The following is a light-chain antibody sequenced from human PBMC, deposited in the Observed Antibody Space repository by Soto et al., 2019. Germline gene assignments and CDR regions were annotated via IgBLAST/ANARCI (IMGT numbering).Light chain of an antibody. J-gene: IGLJ1*01. V-gene: IGLV2-11*01. Sequence: QSALTQPRSVSGSPGQSVAISCTGTSRDVDAYDFVSWYQHHPGKAPKLIISEVSKRPSGVSHRFSDSKSGNTASLTISGLQAEDEADYFCCSFAGSFYVFGTGTKVTVL. CDR1: SRDVDAYDF. CDR3: CSFAGSFYV. CDR2: EVS.